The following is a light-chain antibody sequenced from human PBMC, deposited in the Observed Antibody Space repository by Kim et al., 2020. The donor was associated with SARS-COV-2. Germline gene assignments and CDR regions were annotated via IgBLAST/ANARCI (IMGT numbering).Light chain of an antibody. Sequence: DIQMTQSPSTLSAFVGDRVNITCRASQSIVVWLAWYQQKPGKAPELVIYKASSLESGVPSRFSGSGSGTEFTLTISSLHPDDLGTYFCQQYSNYPLTFGRDQGGYQT. CDR2: KAS. CDR3: QQYSNYPLT. V-gene: IGKV1-5*03. J-gene: IGKJ4*01. CDR1: QSIVVW.